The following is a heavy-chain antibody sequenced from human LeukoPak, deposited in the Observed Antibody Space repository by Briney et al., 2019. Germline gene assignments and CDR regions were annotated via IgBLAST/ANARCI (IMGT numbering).Heavy chain of an antibody. V-gene: IGHV4-39*01. D-gene: IGHD3-22*01. CDR1: GGSISSNSYY. CDR2: IFYSGST. Sequence: ASETLSLTCTVSGGSISSNSYYWGWIRQPPGKGLEWIGSIFYSGSTYYNPSLKSRVTISVDTSKNQFSLKLTSVTAADTAVYYCARHRGYYDSSGDGYYFDYWGQGTLVTVSS. CDR3: ARHRGYYDSSGDGYYFDY. J-gene: IGHJ4*02.